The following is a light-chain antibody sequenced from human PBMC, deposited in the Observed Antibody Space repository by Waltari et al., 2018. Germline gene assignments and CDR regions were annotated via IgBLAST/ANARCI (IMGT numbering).Light chain of an antibody. CDR3: LQDYNYPWT. CDR1: QGIRYD. Sequence: AIHMTQSPSSLSASVGDRVTITCRASQGIRYDLGWYQQKPGKAPKLLTFAASTLQSGVPSRFSGSGSGTDFTLTISSLQPEDFATYYCLQDYNYPWTFGQGTKVEIK. J-gene: IGKJ1*01. CDR2: AAS. V-gene: IGKV1-6*01.